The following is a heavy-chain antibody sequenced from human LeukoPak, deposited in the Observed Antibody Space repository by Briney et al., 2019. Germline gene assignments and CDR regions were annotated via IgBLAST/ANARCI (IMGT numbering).Heavy chain of an antibody. D-gene: IGHD2-2*01. J-gene: IGHJ4*02. CDR2: INPSGGST. CDR1: GYTLTSYY. V-gene: IGHV1-46*01. Sequence: ASVKDSSKASGYTLTSYYLHWGGQAPGQGGEWMGIINPSGGSTSYAQKFQGRVTMTRDTSTSTVYMELSSLRSEDTAVYYCASAAPHFDYWGQGTLVTVSS. CDR3: ASAAPHFDY.